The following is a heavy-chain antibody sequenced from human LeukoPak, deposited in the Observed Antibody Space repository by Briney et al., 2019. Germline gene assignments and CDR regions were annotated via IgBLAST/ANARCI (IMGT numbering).Heavy chain of an antibody. J-gene: IGHJ4*02. D-gene: IGHD3-22*01. CDR3: AREDYDSGTPRGY. CDR1: GGSISSGSYY. Sequence: SETLSLTCTVSGGSISSGSYYWSWTRQPAGKGLEWIGRIYTSGSTNYNPSLKSRVTISVDTSKNQFSLKLSSVTAADTAVYYCAREDYDSGTPRGYWGEGTLVTVSS. CDR2: IYTSGST. V-gene: IGHV4-61*02.